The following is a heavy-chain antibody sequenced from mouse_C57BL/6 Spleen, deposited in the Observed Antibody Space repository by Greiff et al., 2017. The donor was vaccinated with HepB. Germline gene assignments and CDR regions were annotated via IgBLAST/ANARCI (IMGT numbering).Heavy chain of an antibody. J-gene: IGHJ2*01. CDR2: INPNNGGT. V-gene: IGHV1-26*01. D-gene: IGHD1-1*01. CDR1: GYTFTDYY. Sequence: EVQLQQSGPELVKPGASVKISCKASGYTFTDYYMNWVKQSHGKSLEWIGDINPNNGGTSYNQKFKGKATLTVDKSSSTAYMELRSLTSEDSAVYYCARPIWGYGSSYDYWGQGTTRTVSS. CDR3: ARPIWGYGSSYDY.